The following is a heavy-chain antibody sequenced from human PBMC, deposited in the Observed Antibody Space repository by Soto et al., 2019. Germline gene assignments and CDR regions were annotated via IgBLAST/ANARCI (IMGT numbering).Heavy chain of an antibody. CDR2: MSYDGSDT. V-gene: IGHV3-30*02. J-gene: IGHJ4*02. CDR1: GFIFSNNG. Sequence: GGSLRLSCVVSGFIFSNNGMHWVRQTQGKGLEWVAFMSYDGSDTFYADSVKGRLTISRDNSKNTLFLHMSNLRAEDTAMDYCTIPRVADSALDHWGQGTLVTVSS. CDR3: TIPRVADSALDH. D-gene: IGHD6-6*01.